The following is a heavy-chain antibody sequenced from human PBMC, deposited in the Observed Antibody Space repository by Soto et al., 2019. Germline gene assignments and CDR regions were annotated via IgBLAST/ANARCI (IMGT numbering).Heavy chain of an antibody. CDR3: ATLSSFGTPEYYFDY. Sequence: GASVKVSCKASGGTFSSYTIRWVRQAPGQGLEWMGRIIPILGIANYAQKFQGRVTITADKSTSTAYMELSSLRSEDTAVYYCATLSSFGTPEYYFDYWGQGTLVTVSS. V-gene: IGHV1-69*02. J-gene: IGHJ4*02. D-gene: IGHD3-10*01. CDR2: IIPILGIA. CDR1: GGTFSSYT.